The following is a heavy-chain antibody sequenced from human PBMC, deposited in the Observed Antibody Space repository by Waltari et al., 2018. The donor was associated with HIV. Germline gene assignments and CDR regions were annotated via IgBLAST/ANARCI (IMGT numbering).Heavy chain of an antibody. V-gene: IGHV3-48*03. CDR2: INTRGSTI. Sequence: EVQLVESGGGLVQPGGSLRLSCAASGFSFSSYEMNWVRQAPGKGLDWISYINTRGSTIYYADSVKGRFTISRDNAKNSLYLQMNSLRAEDTAVYYCARENGAVTDYWGQGTLVTVSS. CDR3: ARENGAVTDY. J-gene: IGHJ4*02. CDR1: GFSFSSYE. D-gene: IGHD3-16*01.